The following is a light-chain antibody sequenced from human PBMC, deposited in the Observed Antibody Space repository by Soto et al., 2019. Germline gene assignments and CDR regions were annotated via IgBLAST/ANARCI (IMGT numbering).Light chain of an antibody. CDR3: SSYTRSSTYV. J-gene: IGLJ1*01. V-gene: IGLV2-14*01. CDR1: SSDVGGYNY. Sequence: QAVLTQPGSVSGAAGQSLTISSTGTSSDVGGYNYVSWYRQHPGRAPKLMIYDVSNRPSGVSNRFSGSKSGNTASLTISGLQAEDEADYYCSSYTRSSTYVFGTGTKVTVL. CDR2: DVS.